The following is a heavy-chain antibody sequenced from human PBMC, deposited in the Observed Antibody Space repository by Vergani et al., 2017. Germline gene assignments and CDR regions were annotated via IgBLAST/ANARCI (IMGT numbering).Heavy chain of an antibody. D-gene: IGHD1-26*01. V-gene: IGHV3-23*01. CDR3: ARDYNPSGSPLYYYYYYMDV. Sequence: EVQLLESGGDLVQPGGSLRLSCAASGFTFIMHAMSWVRQAPGKGLEWVSTLSASDRRTHYADSVKGRFTISRDNSKNTLFLHMNSLRAEDTAVYYCARDYNPSGSPLYYYYYYMDVWGKGTTVTVSS. CDR1: GFTFIMHA. J-gene: IGHJ6*03. CDR2: LSASDRRT.